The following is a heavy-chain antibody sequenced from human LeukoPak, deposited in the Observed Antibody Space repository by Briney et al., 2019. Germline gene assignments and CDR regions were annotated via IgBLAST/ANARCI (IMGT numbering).Heavy chain of an antibody. Sequence: SSQTLSLTCAVSGGSISSGGYSWSWIRQPPGKGLEWIGYIYHSGSTYYNPSLKSRVTISVDRSKNQFSLKLSSVTAADTAVYYCARAYLSMVRGVPNGCYFDYWGQGTLVTVSS. J-gene: IGHJ4*02. CDR3: ARAYLSMVRGVPNGCYFDY. D-gene: IGHD3-10*01. CDR1: GGSISSGGYS. CDR2: IYHSGST. V-gene: IGHV4-30-2*01.